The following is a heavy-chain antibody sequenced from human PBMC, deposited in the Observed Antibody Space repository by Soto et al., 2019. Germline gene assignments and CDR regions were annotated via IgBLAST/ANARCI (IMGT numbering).Heavy chain of an antibody. CDR3: ARDGGIQLWLYYYYGMDV. J-gene: IGHJ6*02. V-gene: IGHV4-39*02. CDR1: GGSISSSSYY. D-gene: IGHD5-18*01. Sequence: NPSETLSLTCTVSGGSISSSSYYWGWIRQPPGKGLEWIGSIYYSGSTYYNPSLKSRVTISVDTSKNQFSLKLSSVTAADTGVYYCARDGGIQLWLYYYYGMDVWGQGTTVTVSS. CDR2: IYYSGST.